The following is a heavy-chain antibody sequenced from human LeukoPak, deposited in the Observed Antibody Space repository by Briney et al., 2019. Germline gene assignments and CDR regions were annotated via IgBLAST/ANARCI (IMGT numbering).Heavy chain of an antibody. CDR2: IGGSDGST. D-gene: IGHD4-23*01. J-gene: IGHJ4*02. CDR3: AKDPRPYGGHYFDY. V-gene: IGHV3-23*01. CDR1: GFTFSSYV. Sequence: GGSLRLSCAASGFTFSSYVMNWVRQAPGKGLEWVSNIGGSDGSTNYADSVKGRFTVSRDNSKNTLFLQMNSLRAEDTAIYYCAKDPRPYGGHYFDYWGRGSLVTVSS.